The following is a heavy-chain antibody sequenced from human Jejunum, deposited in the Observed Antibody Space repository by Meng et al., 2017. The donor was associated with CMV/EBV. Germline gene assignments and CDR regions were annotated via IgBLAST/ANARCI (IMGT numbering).Heavy chain of an antibody. D-gene: IGHD6-19*01. CDR2: IYDRKDE. Sequence: VQPGGLLMLRFVVSCFSLSTCGMHWLRLAPGKGPECVAFIYDRKDESYSDPVKGRFPISTDNSKNTMSLQMNSLGPEDTAVYYCAKVGFGWYSIDYWGQGTLVTVSS. V-gene: IGHV3-30*02. CDR3: AKVGFGWYSIDY. CDR1: CFSLSTCG. J-gene: IGHJ4*02.